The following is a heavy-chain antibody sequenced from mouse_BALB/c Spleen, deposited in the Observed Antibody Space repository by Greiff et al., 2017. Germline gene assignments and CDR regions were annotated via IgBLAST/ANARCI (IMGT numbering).Heavy chain of an antibody. Sequence: VQLQQSGAELVKPGASVKLSCTASGFNIKDSYMHWVKQRPEQGLEWIGRIDPANGNTKYDPKFQGKATITADTSSNTAYLQLSSLTSEDTAVYYCAILWSYWGQGTSVTVSS. CDR2: IDPANGNT. CDR3: AILWSY. V-gene: IGHV14-3*02. J-gene: IGHJ4*01. CDR1: GFNIKDSY. D-gene: IGHD1-1*02.